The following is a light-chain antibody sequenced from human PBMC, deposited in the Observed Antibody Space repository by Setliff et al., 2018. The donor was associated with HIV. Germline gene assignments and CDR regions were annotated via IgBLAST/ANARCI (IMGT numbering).Light chain of an antibody. CDR1: SSDVGDYNY. Sequence: ALTQPPSASGSPGQSVAISCTGTSSDVGDYNYVSWYQQHPGKAPKLMIYEITKRPSGVPDRFSGSKSGNTASLTVSGLQAEDEADYYCSSYASSNSYVFGTGTKVTVL. J-gene: IGLJ1*01. CDR2: EIT. CDR3: SSYASSNSYV. V-gene: IGLV2-8*01.